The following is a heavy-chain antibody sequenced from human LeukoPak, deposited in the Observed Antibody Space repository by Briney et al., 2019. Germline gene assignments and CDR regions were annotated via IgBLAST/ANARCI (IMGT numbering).Heavy chain of an antibody. CDR2: ISGSGGST. V-gene: IGHV3-23*01. CDR1: GFTFSSYA. Sequence: PGASLRLSCAASGFTFSSYAMSWVRQAPGKGLEWVSAISGSGGSTYYADSVKGRFTISRDNSKNTLYLQMNSLRAEDTAVYYCAKEPGGEGDYGDWFAPWGKGPLVTVSS. J-gene: IGHJ5*02. CDR3: AKEPGGEGDYGDWFAP. D-gene: IGHD4-17*01.